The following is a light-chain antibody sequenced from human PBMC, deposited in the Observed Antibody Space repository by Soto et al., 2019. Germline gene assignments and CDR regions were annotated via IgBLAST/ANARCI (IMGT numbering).Light chain of an antibody. Sequence: EIVMTQSPASLSVSPGDGATLSCRASHSVASNVAWYQQKPGQGPRLLIHGASTRAAGVPARFRGSGSGPDSTLTISSLQFEDFAGYCCQHYHNWPPQYTFGQGTKLQIK. V-gene: IGKV3-15*01. CDR3: QHYHNWPPQYT. CDR1: HSVASN. CDR2: GAS. J-gene: IGKJ2*01.